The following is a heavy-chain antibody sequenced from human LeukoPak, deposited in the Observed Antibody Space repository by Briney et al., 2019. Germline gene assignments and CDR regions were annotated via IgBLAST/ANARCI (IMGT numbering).Heavy chain of an antibody. CDR3: ARQGVVPNKAGWYFDL. Sequence: PSETLSLTCIVSGGSITSSNYFWGWIRQPPGKGLEWIGGFYHSGTIFYSPSLGSRVAISIDTSKNQFSLRLLSVTAADTAVYYRARQGVVPNKAGWYFDLWGRGTLVTVSS. CDR2: FYHSGTI. V-gene: IGHV4-39*01. CDR1: GGSITSSNYF. D-gene: IGHD3-10*01. J-gene: IGHJ2*01.